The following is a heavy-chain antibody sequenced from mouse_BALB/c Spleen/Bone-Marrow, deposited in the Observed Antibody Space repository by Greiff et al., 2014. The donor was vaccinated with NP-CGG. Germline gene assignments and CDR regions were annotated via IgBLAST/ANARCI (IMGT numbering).Heavy chain of an antibody. CDR1: GFTFSSYG. D-gene: IGHD2-10*02. CDR2: ISSGGSYT. J-gene: IGHJ1*01. Sequence: EVQRVESGGDLVKPGGSLKLSCAASGFTFSSYGMSWVRQIPDKRLEWVATISSGGSYTYYPDSVKGRFTISRDNAKNTLYLQMSSLKSEDTAMYYCARRGYGNSYWYFDVWGAGTTVTVSS. V-gene: IGHV5-6*01. CDR3: ARRGYGNSYWYFDV.